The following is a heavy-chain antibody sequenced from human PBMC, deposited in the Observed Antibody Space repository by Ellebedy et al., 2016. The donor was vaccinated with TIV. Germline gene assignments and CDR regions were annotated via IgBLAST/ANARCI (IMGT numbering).Heavy chain of an antibody. D-gene: IGHD2-8*01. CDR2: ISGSGQNT. CDR3: AKPQSTNGWYAFWFFDV. CDR1: GFIFSSHA. Sequence: PGGSLRLSCAASGFIFSSHAMNWVRQVPGKGLEWVAHISGSGQNTYYAASVKGRFTISKDRSTNTLYLQMDSLRAEDAAVYYCAKPQSTNGWYAFWFFDVWGRGTLVSVSS. V-gene: IGHV3-23*01. J-gene: IGHJ2*01.